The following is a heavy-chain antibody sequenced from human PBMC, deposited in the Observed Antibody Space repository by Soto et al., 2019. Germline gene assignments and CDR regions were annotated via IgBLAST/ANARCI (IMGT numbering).Heavy chain of an antibody. V-gene: IGHV3-13*01. CDR3: ARDKGYCSGGSCYTTYYYYGMDV. Sequence: GGSLRLSCAASGFTFSSYDMHWVRQATGKGLEWVSAIGTAGDTYYPGSVKGRFTISRENAKNSLYLQMNSLRAEDTAVYYCARDKGYCSGGSCYTTYYYYGMDVWGQGTTVTVSS. D-gene: IGHD2-15*01. CDR1: GFTFSSYD. CDR2: IGTAGDT. J-gene: IGHJ6*02.